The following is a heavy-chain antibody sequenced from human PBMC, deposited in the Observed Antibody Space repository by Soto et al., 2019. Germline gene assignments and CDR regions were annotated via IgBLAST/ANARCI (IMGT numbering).Heavy chain of an antibody. CDR1: GFTFSSFG. D-gene: IGHD3-3*01. CDR2: IWYDGSKK. Sequence: QVQVVESGGGVVQPGRSLRLSCAASGFTFSSFGMHWVRQAPGKGLEWVSLIWYDGSKKSYGDSVKGRFTISRDNSRNKVYLQMNSLRADATAVYYCARDASYYSLWSGYYPSRNGMDVWGQGTTVTVSS. J-gene: IGHJ6*02. V-gene: IGHV3-33*01. CDR3: ARDASYYSLWSGYYPSRNGMDV.